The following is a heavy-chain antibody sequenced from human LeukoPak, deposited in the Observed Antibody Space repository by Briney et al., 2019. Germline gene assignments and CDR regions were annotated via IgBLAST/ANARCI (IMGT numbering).Heavy chain of an antibody. CDR3: ASYASGYNWLKV. Sequence: ASVKVSRKSSGRTFTEYYVHWVRQAPGLGLEWLGWIHPGTGNPNYAQKFQGRVTISRDTSINTAYMELIRLKSDDTAVYYCASYASGYNWLKVWGQGTLVTVSS. J-gene: IGHJ4*02. CDR1: GRTFTEYY. CDR2: IHPGTGNP. D-gene: IGHD1-1*01. V-gene: IGHV1-2*02.